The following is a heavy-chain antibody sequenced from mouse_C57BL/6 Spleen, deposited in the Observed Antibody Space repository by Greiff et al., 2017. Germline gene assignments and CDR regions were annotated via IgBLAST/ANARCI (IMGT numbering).Heavy chain of an antibody. D-gene: IGHD1-3*01. CDR3: TRRDPYNLYYAMDY. J-gene: IGHJ4*01. CDR2: IDPETGGT. Sequence: VQLQQSGAELVRPGASVTLSCKASGYTFTDYEMHWVKQTPVHGLEWIGAIDPETGGTAYNQKFKGKAIVTADKSSSTAYMELRSLTSEDSAVYYCTRRDPYNLYYAMDYWGQGTSVTVSS. V-gene: IGHV1-15*01. CDR1: GYTFTDYE.